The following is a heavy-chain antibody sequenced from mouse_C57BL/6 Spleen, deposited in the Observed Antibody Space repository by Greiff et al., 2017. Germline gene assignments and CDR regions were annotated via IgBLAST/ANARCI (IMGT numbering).Heavy chain of an antibody. CDR1: GYSFTDYN. Sequence: EVQLKESGPELVKPGASVKISCKASGYSFTDYNMNWVKQSNGKSLEWIGVINPNYGTTSYNQKFKGKATLTVDQSSSTAYMQLNSLTSEDSAVYYCAREGLRRPYYYAMDYWGQGTSVTVSS. V-gene: IGHV1-39*01. CDR3: AREGLRRPYYYAMDY. J-gene: IGHJ4*01. D-gene: IGHD2-4*01. CDR2: INPNYGTT.